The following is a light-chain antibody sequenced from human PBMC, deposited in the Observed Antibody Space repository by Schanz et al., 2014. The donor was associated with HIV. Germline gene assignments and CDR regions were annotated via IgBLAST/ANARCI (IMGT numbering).Light chain of an antibody. CDR1: SSDVGGSNH. J-gene: IGLJ3*02. Sequence: QSALTQPPSASGSPGQSVTISCTGTSSDVGGSNHLPWYQQHPGKAPKLMIYEVIKPPSGVPDRFSGSKSGTAASLAISGLQSEDEADYYCATWDDGLNGWVFGGGTKLTVL. CDR3: ATWDDGLNGWV. V-gene: IGLV2-8*01. CDR2: EVI.